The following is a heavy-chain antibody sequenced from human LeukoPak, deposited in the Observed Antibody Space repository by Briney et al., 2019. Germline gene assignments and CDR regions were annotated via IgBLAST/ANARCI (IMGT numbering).Heavy chain of an antibody. Sequence: PGGSLRLSCAASGFPFSSYWMTWVRQAPGKGLEWVANIKQDGSEKYYVDSVRGRFTISRDNAKNSLYLQMNSLRADDTAVYYCANWGGYCSSTSCYTPDYWGQGTLVTVSS. CDR2: IKQDGSEK. V-gene: IGHV3-7*01. D-gene: IGHD2-2*02. CDR1: GFPFSSYW. CDR3: ANWGGYCSSTSCYTPDY. J-gene: IGHJ4*02.